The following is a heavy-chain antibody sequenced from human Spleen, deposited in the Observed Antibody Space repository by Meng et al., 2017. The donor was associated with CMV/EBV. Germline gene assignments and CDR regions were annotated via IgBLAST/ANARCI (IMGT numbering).Heavy chain of an antibody. V-gene: IGHV1-2*02. CDR2: INPNSGGT. D-gene: IGHD6-6*01. Sequence: ASVKVSCKASGYTFTVYYMYWVRQAPGQGLEWMGWINPNSGGTNYAQQFQGRVTMTRDTSINTVYMELSRLRSDDTAVYYCARDRSQSSSSENYFYALDVWGQGTTVTVSS. J-gene: IGHJ6*02. CDR1: GYTFTVYY. CDR3: ARDRSQSSSSENYFYALDV.